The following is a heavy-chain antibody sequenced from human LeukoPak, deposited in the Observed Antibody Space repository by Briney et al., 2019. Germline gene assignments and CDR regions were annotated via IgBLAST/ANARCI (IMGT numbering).Heavy chain of an antibody. J-gene: IGHJ4*02. CDR1: GFTFSDYY. CDR3: AREKRYYYDSSGYYFQYYFDY. CDR2: ISSSSSYT. Sequence: PGGSLRLSCAASGFTFSDYYMSWIRQAPGKGLEWVSYISSSSSYTNYADSVKGRFTISRDNAKNSLYLQMNSLRAEDTAVYYCAREKRYYYDSSGYYFQYYFDYWGQGTLVTISS. V-gene: IGHV3-11*05. D-gene: IGHD3-22*01.